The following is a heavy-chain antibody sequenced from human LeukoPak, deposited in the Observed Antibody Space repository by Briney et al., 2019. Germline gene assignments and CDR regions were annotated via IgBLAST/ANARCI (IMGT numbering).Heavy chain of an antibody. V-gene: IGHV1-46*01. CDR3: ATYEPTNNYDRSGYGNAFDI. CDR2: INPSGGST. Sequence: GASVKVSCKASGYTFTSYAMHWVRQAPGQGLEWMGIINPSGGSTSYAQKFQGRVTMTRDTSTSTVYMELSSLRSEDTAVYYCATYEPTNNYDRSGYGNAFDIWGQGTMVTVSS. D-gene: IGHD3-22*01. J-gene: IGHJ3*02. CDR1: GYTFTSYA.